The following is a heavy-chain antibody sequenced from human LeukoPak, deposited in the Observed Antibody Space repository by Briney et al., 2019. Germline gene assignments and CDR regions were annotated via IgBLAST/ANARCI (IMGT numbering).Heavy chain of an antibody. D-gene: IGHD6-6*01. CDR1: GFTFSSYA. CDR3: AKGSSSSPFDY. CDR2: ISGSGGST. Sequence: GGSLRLSCAASGFTFSSYAMSWVRQAQGKGREWVSAISGSGGSTYYADSVKGRFTISRDNSKNTLYLQMNSLRAEDTAVYYCAKGSSSSPFDYWGQGTLVTVSS. J-gene: IGHJ4*02. V-gene: IGHV3-23*01.